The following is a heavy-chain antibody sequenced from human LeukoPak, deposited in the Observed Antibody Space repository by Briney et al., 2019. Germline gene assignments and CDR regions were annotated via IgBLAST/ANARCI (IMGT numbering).Heavy chain of an antibody. J-gene: IGHJ4*02. CDR2: IWSDGSQK. CDR3: ARDLSYGSLDG. D-gene: IGHD3-10*01. Sequence: GGSLRLACAASGFSFKNHGFYWVRQAPGKGLEWVAIIWSDGSQKYYADSVKGRFTISRDNSKNTVYLQMNSLRAEDTAMYYCARDLSYGSLDGRGQGTLVTVSS. CDR1: GFSFKNHG. V-gene: IGHV3-33*07.